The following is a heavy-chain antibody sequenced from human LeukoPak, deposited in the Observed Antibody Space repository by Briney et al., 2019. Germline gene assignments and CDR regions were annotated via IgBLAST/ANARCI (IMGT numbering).Heavy chain of an antibody. CDR1: GYSFTSHW. V-gene: IGHV5-51*01. J-gene: IGHJ6*02. CDR2: IYPGDSDT. D-gene: IGHD1-26*01. Sequence: GESLKISCKGSGYSFTSHWIGWVRQMPGKGLEWMGIIYPGDSDTRYSPSFQGQVTISADKSISTAYLQWSSLKASDTAMYYCARRAMGATVFENGMDVWGQGTTVTVSS. CDR3: ARRAMGATVFENGMDV.